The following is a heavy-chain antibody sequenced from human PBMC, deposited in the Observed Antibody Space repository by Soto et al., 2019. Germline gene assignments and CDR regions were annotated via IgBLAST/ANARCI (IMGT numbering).Heavy chain of an antibody. D-gene: IGHD2-21*02. CDR3: ARLVTGITAYAFDI. V-gene: IGHV3-23*01. CDR1: GFIFSNYA. Sequence: EVQLLESGGGLVRPGGSQGLSCVASGFIFSNYAMNWVRQAPGKGLEWVSTVSGSGRDTFYADSVRGRFTISRDNSRNTLFLQMNFLRAEDTAVYYCARLVTGITAYAFDIWGQGAMVTVSS. J-gene: IGHJ3*02. CDR2: VSGSGRDT.